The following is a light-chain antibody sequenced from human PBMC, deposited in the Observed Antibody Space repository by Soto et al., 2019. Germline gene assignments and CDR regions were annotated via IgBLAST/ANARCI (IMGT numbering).Light chain of an antibody. J-gene: IGKJ2*01. CDR3: QQYGSSPPYT. V-gene: IGKV3-20*01. Sequence: EIVLTQSPGTLSLSPGERATLSCRASQSVSGSYLAWYQQKPGQSPRLLIYGSSDRATGIPDRFSGSGSRTDFTLTISRVEPEDFAVYYCQQYGSSPPYTFGQGTKLEIK. CDR2: GSS. CDR1: QSVSGSY.